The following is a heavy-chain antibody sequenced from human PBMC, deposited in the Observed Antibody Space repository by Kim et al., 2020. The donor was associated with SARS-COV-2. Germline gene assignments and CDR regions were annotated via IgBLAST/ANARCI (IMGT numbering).Heavy chain of an antibody. CDR3: TRPTYYYDSSGYWGSDY. V-gene: IGHV3-73*01. D-gene: IGHD3-22*01. CDR2: IRSKANSYAT. J-gene: IGHJ4*02. CDR1: GFTFSGSA. Sequence: GGSLRLSCAASGFTFSGSAMHWVRQASGKGLEWVGRIRSKANSYATAYAASVKGRFTISRDDSKNTAYLQMNSLKTEDTAVYYCTRPTYYYDSSGYWGSDYWGQGTLVTVSS.